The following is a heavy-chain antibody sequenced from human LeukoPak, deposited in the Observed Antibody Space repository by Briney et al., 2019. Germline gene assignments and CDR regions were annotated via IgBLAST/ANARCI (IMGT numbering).Heavy chain of an antibody. CDR3: AQAASGWSFSSGTNYYYCMDV. CDR2: MNPNSGNT. CDR1: GYTFTSYD. V-gene: IGHV1-8*01. Sequence: ASVKVSCKASGYTFTSYDINWVRQATGQGLEWMGWMNPNSGNTGYAQKFQGRVTMTRNTSMSTAYMELSSLRSEDTAVYYCAQAASGWSFSSGTNYYYCMDVGGEATTVTVSS. J-gene: IGHJ6*04. D-gene: IGHD6-25*01.